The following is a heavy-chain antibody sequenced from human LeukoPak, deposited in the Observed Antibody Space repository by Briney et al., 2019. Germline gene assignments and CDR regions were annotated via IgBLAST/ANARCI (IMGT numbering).Heavy chain of an antibody. Sequence: SQTLSLTCAISGDSVSSNSAAWNWIRQSPSRGLEWLGRTYYRPKWYNDYAVSVKSRITINPDTSKNQFSLQLNSVTPEDTAVYYCARDVFGARIAAAGTGFDPWGQGTLVTVSS. V-gene: IGHV6-1*01. D-gene: IGHD6-13*01. J-gene: IGHJ5*02. CDR2: TYYRPKWYN. CDR1: GDSVSSNSAA. CDR3: ARDVFGARIAAAGTGFDP.